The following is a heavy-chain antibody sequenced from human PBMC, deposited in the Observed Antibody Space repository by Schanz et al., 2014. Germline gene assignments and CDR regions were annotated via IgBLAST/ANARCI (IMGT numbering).Heavy chain of an antibody. CDR1: GFTFSTYA. V-gene: IGHV3-23*01. CDR3: ARDPSHGDYDYYFDY. CDR2: ISGSGGST. Sequence: EVQLLDSGGGLVQPGGSLRLSCAASGFTFSTYAMSWVRQAPGKGLEWVSAISGSGGSTYYADSVKGRFTISRDNSKNTLYLQMNSLRAEDTAVFYCARDPSHGDYDYYFDYWGQGTLVTVSS. D-gene: IGHD3-22*01. J-gene: IGHJ4*02.